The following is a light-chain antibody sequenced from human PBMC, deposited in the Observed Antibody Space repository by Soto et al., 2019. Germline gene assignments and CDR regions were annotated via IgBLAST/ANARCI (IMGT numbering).Light chain of an antibody. CDR3: QQYNNWPLT. V-gene: IGKV3-15*01. CDR2: GAS. J-gene: IGKJ4*01. CDR1: QSVSSN. Sequence: EIVMTQSPATLSVSPGERATLSCRASQSVSSNLAWYQQKPGQAPRLLMYGASTRAIGIPARFSGSGSGTEFTLTISSLQSEDFAVYYCQQYNNWPLTFGGGTKVEIK.